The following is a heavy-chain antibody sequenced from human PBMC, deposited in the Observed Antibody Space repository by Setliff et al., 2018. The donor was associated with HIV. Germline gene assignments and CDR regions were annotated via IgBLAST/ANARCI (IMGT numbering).Heavy chain of an antibody. CDR1: GDSFSNYY. CDR2: VFYTGSA. D-gene: IGHD2-15*01. Sequence: TVSGDSFSNYYWSWIRQPPGKGLEWIGYVFYTGSATYNPSLKSRVIISVDRSTNRFSLMLHSVTAADTAVYYCARGPSGGGFYYMDVWGKGTTVTVSS. V-gene: IGHV4-59*01. J-gene: IGHJ6*03. CDR3: ARGPSGGGFYYMDV.